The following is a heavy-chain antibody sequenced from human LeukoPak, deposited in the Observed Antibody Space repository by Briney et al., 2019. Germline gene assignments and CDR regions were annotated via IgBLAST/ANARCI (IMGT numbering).Heavy chain of an antibody. Sequence: PSQTLSLTCTVSGGSISSGGYYWSWIRQHPGKGLEWIGYIYYSGSTYYNPSLKSRVTISVDTSKNQFSLKLSSVTAADTAVYYCACPLLGNDAFDIWGQGTMVTVAS. J-gene: IGHJ3*02. V-gene: IGHV4-31*03. CDR2: IYYSGST. D-gene: IGHD1-26*01. CDR1: GGSISSGGYY. CDR3: ACPLLGNDAFDI.